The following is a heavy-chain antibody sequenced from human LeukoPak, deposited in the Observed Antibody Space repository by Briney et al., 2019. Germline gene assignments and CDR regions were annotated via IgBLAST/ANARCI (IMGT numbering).Heavy chain of an antibody. CDR3: ARELKVGNTGYYFDY. CDR1: GASISSYY. D-gene: IGHD2/OR15-2a*01. J-gene: IGHJ4*02. CDR2: MYYSGST. Sequence: SETLSLTCTVSGASISSYYWSWLRQPPGKGLEWLGYMYYSGSTNYNPSLKSRVTISVDTSKNQFYLKLNSVTAADTAVYFCARELKVGNTGYYFDYWGQGTLVTVSS. V-gene: IGHV4-59*01.